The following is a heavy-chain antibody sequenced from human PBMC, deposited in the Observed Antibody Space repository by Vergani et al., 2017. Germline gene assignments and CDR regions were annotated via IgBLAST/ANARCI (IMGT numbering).Heavy chain of an antibody. CDR1: GYSFTSYW. V-gene: IGHV5-51*01. CDR2: IYPGDSDT. J-gene: IGHJ6*02. Sequence: EVQLVESGAEVKKLGESLKISSKGSGYSFTSYWIGWVRQMPGKGLEWMGIIYPGDSDTRYSPSFQGQVTISADKSIRTAYLQWSSLKASDTAMYYWARSIVVVPAATAMRYYYYYGMDVWGQGTTVTVSS. CDR3: ARSIVVVPAATAMRYYYYYGMDV. D-gene: IGHD2-2*01.